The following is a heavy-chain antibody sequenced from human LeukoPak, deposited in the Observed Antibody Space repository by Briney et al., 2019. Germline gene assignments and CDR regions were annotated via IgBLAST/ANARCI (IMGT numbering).Heavy chain of an antibody. CDR1: GYSFTSYW. V-gene: IGHV5-51*01. CDR2: IYPGDSDT. D-gene: IGHD5-24*01. Sequence: KTGESLKISCKGSGYSFTSYWIGWVRQMPGKGRGWMGIIYPGDSDTRYSPSFQGQVTISADKSISTAYLQWSSLKASDTAMYYCARPEGRDGYVQYYFDYWGQGTLVTVSS. J-gene: IGHJ4*02. CDR3: ARPEGRDGYVQYYFDY.